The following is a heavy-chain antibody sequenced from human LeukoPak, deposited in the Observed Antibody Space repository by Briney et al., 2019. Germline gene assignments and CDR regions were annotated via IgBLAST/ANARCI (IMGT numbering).Heavy chain of an antibody. J-gene: IGHJ4*02. V-gene: IGHV3-74*01. Sequence: GGSLRLSCAASGFNFASHWMHWVRQTPGKGLVWVSHVNSGGSGTSYADSVEGRFTISRDNAKNTLHLQMNSLRAEDTAVYYCAASLGPLTEYWGQGTLVTVSS. CDR1: GFNFASHW. CDR2: VNSGGSGT. D-gene: IGHD7-27*01. CDR3: AASLGPLTEY.